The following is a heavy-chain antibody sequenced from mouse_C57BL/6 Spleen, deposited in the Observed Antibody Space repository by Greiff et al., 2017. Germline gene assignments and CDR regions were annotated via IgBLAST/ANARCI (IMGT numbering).Heavy chain of an antibody. Sequence: VQLQQSGPELVKPGASVKISCKASGYAFSSSWMNWVKQRPGKGLEWIGRIYPGDGDTNYNGKFKGKATLTADKSSSTAYMPLSSLTSEDSAVYFCERQLRLSYAMDYWGQGTSVTVSS. D-gene: IGHD3-2*02. CDR1: GYAFSSSW. CDR2: IYPGDGDT. J-gene: IGHJ4*01. V-gene: IGHV1-82*01. CDR3: ERQLRLSYAMDY.